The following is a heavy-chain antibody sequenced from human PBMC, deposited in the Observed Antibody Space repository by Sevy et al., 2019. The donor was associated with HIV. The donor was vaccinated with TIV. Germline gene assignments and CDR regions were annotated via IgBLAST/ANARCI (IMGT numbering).Heavy chain of an antibody. D-gene: IGHD4-17*01. J-gene: IGHJ6*02. CDR1: GFTFSHAW. Sequence: GGSLRLSCAGSGFTFSHAWMTWVRQAPGKGLEWVGRIKSKTAGGTTDYSAPVQGRFTISRDDSETTMYLQMNSLQTEDTAVYYCTNEVYGDLSYGMDVWGQGTTVTVS. CDR2: IKSKTAGGTT. CDR3: TNEVYGDLSYGMDV. V-gene: IGHV3-15*05.